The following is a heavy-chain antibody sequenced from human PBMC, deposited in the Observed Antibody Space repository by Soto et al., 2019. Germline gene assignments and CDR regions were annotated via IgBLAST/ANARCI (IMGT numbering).Heavy chain of an antibody. J-gene: IGHJ5*02. CDR1: LDSIINSY. CDR2: IYSSGNA. V-gene: IGHV4-4*07. CDR3: AKGRGFYSDNYFDP. Sequence: PSEARSLTCSFYLDSIINSYWTWIRQPSGKGLEWIGHIYSSGNANYNPSLKSRVTMSLDTSKNQFSLSLKSVTAADTAIYYCAKGRGFYSDNYFDPWGQGTQVTVSS. D-gene: IGHD3-22*01.